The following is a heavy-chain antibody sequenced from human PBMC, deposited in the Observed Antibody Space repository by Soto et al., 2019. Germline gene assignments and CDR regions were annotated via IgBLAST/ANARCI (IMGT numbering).Heavy chain of an antibody. J-gene: IGHJ6*02. CDR3: ARAPYCGGDCYLGYYYYSGMDV. CDR1: GYTFTSYG. CDR2: ISAYNGNT. Sequence: SVKVSCKASGYTFTSYGISWVRQAPGQGLEWMGWISAYNGNTNYAQKFQGRVTITADESTSTAYMELSSLRSEDTAVYYCARAPYCGGDCYLGYYYYSGMDVRCQGTTVTVSS. V-gene: IGHV1-18*04. D-gene: IGHD2-21*02.